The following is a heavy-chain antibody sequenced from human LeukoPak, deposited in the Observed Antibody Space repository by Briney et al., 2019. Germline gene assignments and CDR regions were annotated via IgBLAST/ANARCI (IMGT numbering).Heavy chain of an antibody. J-gene: IGHJ4*02. V-gene: IGHV4-39*07. CDR2: IYYSGST. CDR3: ARGGSSHSLYFDY. Sequence: NPSETLSLTCTVSGGSISSSSYYWGWIRQPPGKGLEWIGSIYYSGSTYYNPSLKSRVTISVDTSKNQFSLKLSSVTAADTAVYYCARGGSSHSLYFDYWGQGTLVTVSS. CDR1: GGSISSSSYY. D-gene: IGHD1-26*01.